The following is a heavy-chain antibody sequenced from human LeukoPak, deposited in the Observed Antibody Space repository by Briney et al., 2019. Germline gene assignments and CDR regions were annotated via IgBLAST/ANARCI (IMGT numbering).Heavy chain of an antibody. D-gene: IGHD6-13*01. CDR2: VSYDGSSK. Sequence: HPGGSLRLSCAASGFTFGSYAMHWVRQAPGKGLEWVAVVSYDGSSKYYADSVQGRFTISRDNSKNTLDLQTNSLRAEDTAVYYCANSPQGWYRFDYWGQGTLVTVSS. CDR3: ANSPQGWYRFDY. CDR1: GFTFGSYA. V-gene: IGHV3-30-3*01. J-gene: IGHJ4*02.